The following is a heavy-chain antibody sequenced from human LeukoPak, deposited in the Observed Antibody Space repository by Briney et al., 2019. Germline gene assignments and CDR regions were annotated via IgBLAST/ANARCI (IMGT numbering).Heavy chain of an antibody. V-gene: IGHV3-30*03. J-gene: IGHJ4*02. CDR2: ISYDGSNK. CDR3: ARESYCGGDCSAFDY. Sequence: TGGSLRLSCAASGFTFSSYGMHWVRQAPGKGLEWVAVISYDGSNKYYADSVKGRFTISRDNSKNTLYLQMNSLRAEDTAVYYCARESYCGGDCSAFDYWGQGTLVTVSS. CDR1: GFTFSSYG. D-gene: IGHD2-21*02.